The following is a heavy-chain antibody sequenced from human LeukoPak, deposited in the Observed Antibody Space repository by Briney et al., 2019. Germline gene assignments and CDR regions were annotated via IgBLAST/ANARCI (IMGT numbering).Heavy chain of an antibody. Sequence: GGSLRLSCAPSGFSVGDKYMAWVRQAPGKGLEWVSVIYSGTTTYYADSVKGRFTISRDNSRNTMYLQMNSLRVEDTAVYYCVKDYQVGNSPAFGDYWGQGTLVTISS. J-gene: IGHJ4*02. V-gene: IGHV3-53*01. CDR3: VKDYQVGNSPAFGDY. D-gene: IGHD1-26*01. CDR2: IYSGTTT. CDR1: GFSVGDKY.